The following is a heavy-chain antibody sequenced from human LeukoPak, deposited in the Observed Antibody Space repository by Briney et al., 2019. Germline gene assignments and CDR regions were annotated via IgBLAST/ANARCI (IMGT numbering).Heavy chain of an antibody. J-gene: IGHJ3*02. Sequence: GESLKISRKGSGYSFTSYWIGWVRQMPGKGLEWMGIIYPGDSDTRYSPSFQGQVTISADKSISTAYLQWSSLKASDTAMYYCASLGYCSGGSCYPDAFDIWGQGTMVTVSS. D-gene: IGHD2-15*01. V-gene: IGHV5-51*01. CDR3: ASLGYCSGGSCYPDAFDI. CDR1: GYSFTSYW. CDR2: IYPGDSDT.